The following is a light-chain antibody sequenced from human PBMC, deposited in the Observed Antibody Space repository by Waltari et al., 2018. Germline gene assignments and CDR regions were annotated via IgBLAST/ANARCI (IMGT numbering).Light chain of an antibody. CDR2: WAP. V-gene: IGKV4-1*01. J-gene: IGKJ1*01. Sequence: DIVMTQSPNSMAVSLGERATINCKSSQSVLYNSNNKNYLAWYQRKPGQPPKLLIYWAPTRESGVPDRFSGSGSGTDFTLSISSLQAEDVAVYYCQQHYISRTFGQGTRVEIK. CDR1: QSVLYNSNNKNY. CDR3: QQHYISRT.